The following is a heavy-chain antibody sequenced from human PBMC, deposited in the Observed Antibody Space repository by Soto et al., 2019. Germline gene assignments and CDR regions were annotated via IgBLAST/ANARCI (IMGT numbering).Heavy chain of an antibody. V-gene: IGHV1-69*02. D-gene: IGHD3-9*01. J-gene: IGHJ6*02. CDR3: ASYAPPDLTGAESNYYGMDV. CDR1: GCTFSSYT. Sequence: GTSVKVSCKASGCTFSSYTISWVRQAPGQGLEWMGRIIPILGIANYAQKFQGRVTITADKSTSTAYMELSSLRSEDTAVYYCASYAPPDLTGAESNYYGMDVWGQGTTVTVSS. CDR2: IIPILGIA.